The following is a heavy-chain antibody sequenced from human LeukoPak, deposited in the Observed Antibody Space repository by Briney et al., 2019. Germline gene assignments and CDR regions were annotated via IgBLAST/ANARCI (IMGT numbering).Heavy chain of an antibody. CDR3: ARDVDSSGPDY. J-gene: IGHJ4*02. V-gene: IGHV1-2*02. CDR2: INPNSGGT. D-gene: IGHD6-19*01. Sequence: ASVKVSCKASGYTFTGYYMHWVRQAPGQGPEWMGWINPNSGGTNYARKFQGRVTMTRDTSISTAYMELSRLRSDDTAVYYCARDVDSSGPDYWGQGTLVTVSS. CDR1: GYTFTGYY.